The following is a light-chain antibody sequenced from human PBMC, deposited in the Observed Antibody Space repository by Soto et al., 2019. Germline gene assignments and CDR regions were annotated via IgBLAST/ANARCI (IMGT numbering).Light chain of an antibody. V-gene: IGKV3-20*01. Sequence: EIVLTQSPGTLSLSPGERATLSCRASQSVRSSYLAWYQQKPGQAPRLLIYGASSRATGIPDRFSGSGSGTDFTLTISRLESEYSAVYYCQQYGRSPQTCGQGTNVEIK. CDR3: QQYGRSPQT. CDR1: QSVRSSY. J-gene: IGKJ1*01. CDR2: GAS.